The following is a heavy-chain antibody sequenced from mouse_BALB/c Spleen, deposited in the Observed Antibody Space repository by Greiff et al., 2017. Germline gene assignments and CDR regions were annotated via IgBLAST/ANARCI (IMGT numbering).Heavy chain of an antibody. D-gene: IGHD2-4*01. Sequence: EVKLMESGAELVRPGALVKLSCKASGFNIKDYYMHWVKQRPEQGLEWIGWIDPENGNTIYDPKFQGKASITADTSSNTAYLQLSSLTSEDTAVYYCARSTMITTGYYFDYWGQGTTLTVSS. CDR2: IDPENGNT. CDR3: ARSTMITTGYYFDY. V-gene: IGHV14-1*02. J-gene: IGHJ2*01. CDR1: GFNIKDYY.